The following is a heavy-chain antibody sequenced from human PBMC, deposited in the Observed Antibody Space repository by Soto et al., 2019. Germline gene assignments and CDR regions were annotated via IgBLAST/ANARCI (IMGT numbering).Heavy chain of an antibody. Sequence: GESLKISCKGSGYSFTSYWISWVRQMPGKGLEWMGRIDPSDSYTNYSPSFQGHVTISADKSISTAYLQWSSLKASDTAMCYCASGHSGYDPYGMDVWGQGTTVTVSS. CDR3: ASGHSGYDPYGMDV. CDR2: IDPSDSYT. CDR1: GYSFTSYW. V-gene: IGHV5-10-1*01. J-gene: IGHJ6*02. D-gene: IGHD5-12*01.